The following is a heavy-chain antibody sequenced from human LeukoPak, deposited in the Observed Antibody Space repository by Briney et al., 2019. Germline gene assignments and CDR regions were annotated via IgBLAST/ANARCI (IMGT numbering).Heavy chain of an antibody. CDR1: GFTFSDYN. J-gene: IGHJ4*02. CDR2: ISSSSSYI. Sequence: PGGSLRLSCAASGFTFSDYNMNWVRQSPGKGLEWVSSISSSSSYIYYADSVKGRFTISRDNAKNSLYLQMNSLRAEDTAVYYCARAYSSSWSDPFDYWGQGTLVTVSS. V-gene: IGHV3-21*01. D-gene: IGHD6-13*01. CDR3: ARAYSSSWSDPFDY.